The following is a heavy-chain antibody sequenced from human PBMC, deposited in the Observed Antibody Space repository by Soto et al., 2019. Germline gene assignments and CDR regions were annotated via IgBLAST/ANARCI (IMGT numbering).Heavy chain of an antibody. D-gene: IGHD1-26*01. CDR2: INPNSGAT. Sequence: GASVKVSCKASRYTLTVYYIHWVRQAPGQGLEWMGWINPNSGATDYAQKFQGRVTMTRDTSISTAYMDLSRLRSDDTAVYYCAGGVLSGSYYNWFDPWGPGTQVTVSS. V-gene: IGHV1-2*02. J-gene: IGHJ5*02. CDR1: RYTLTVYY. CDR3: AGGVLSGSYYNWFDP.